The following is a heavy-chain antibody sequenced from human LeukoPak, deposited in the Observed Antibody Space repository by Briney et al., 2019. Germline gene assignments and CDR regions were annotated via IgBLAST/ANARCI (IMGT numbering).Heavy chain of an antibody. D-gene: IGHD6-19*01. CDR2: IIPIFGTA. CDR3: ASCVSGWYLGYGWFDP. V-gene: IGHV1-69*13. J-gene: IGHJ5*02. CDR1: GGTFSSYA. Sequence: SVKVSCKASGGTFSSYAISWVRQAPGHGLEWVGGIIPIFGTANYAQKFQGRVTITADESTSTAYMELSSLRSEDTAVYYCASCVSGWYLGYGWFDPWGQGTLVTVSS.